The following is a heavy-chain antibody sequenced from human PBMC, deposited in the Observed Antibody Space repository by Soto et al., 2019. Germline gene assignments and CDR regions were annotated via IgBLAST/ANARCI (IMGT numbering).Heavy chain of an antibody. CDR2: IYYSGST. V-gene: IGHV4-59*01. D-gene: IGHD3-22*01. J-gene: IGHJ4*02. CDR3: ARAATYYDSSYDY. Sequence: SETLSLTCTVSGGSISSYYWSWIRQPPGKGLEWIGYIYYSGSTNYNPSRKSQVTISVDTSKNQFSLKLSSVTAADTAVYYCARAATYYDSSYDYWGQGTLVTVSS. CDR1: GGSISSYY.